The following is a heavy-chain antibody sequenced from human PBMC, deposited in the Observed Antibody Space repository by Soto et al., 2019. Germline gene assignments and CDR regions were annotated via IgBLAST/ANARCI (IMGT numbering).Heavy chain of an antibody. D-gene: IGHD5-18*01. Sequence: SETLSLTCTVSGGSIRSGGYYWSWVRQNPRRGLEWIGNIYYSGNTYYNPSLKSRLTISVDTSKNQFSLNLSSVTAADTAVYYCARDRLMATAGTARHYFGLDVWGQGXTVTVYS. V-gene: IGHV4-31*03. CDR3: ARDRLMATAGTARHYFGLDV. J-gene: IGHJ6*02. CDR1: GGSIRSGGYY. CDR2: IYYSGNT.